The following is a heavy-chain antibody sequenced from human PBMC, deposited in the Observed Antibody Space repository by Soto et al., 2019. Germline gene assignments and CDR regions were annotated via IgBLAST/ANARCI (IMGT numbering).Heavy chain of an antibody. CDR2: IKQDGSEK. J-gene: IGHJ3*02. CDR3: ARGYCGGDCYHIDAFHI. Sequence: EVQLVESGGGLVQPGGSLRLSCAASGFTFSSYWMSWVRQAPGKGLEWVANIKQDGSEKYYVDSVKGRFTISRDNAKNSLYLQMNSLRAEDTAVYYCARGYCGGDCYHIDAFHIWGQGTMVTVSS. CDR1: GFTFSSYW. V-gene: IGHV3-7*01. D-gene: IGHD2-21*01.